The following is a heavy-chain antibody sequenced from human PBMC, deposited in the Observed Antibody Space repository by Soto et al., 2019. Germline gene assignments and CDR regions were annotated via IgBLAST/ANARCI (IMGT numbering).Heavy chain of an antibody. CDR3: ARGDYYYYYMDV. CDR2: IWYDGSNK. J-gene: IGHJ6*03. V-gene: IGHV3-33*01. Sequence: QVQLVESGGGMVQPGRSLRLSCAASGFTFSSYGMHWVRQAPGKGLEWVAVIWYDGSNKYYADSVKGRFTISRDNSKNTLYLQMNSLRAEDTAVYYCARGDYYYYYMDVWGKGTTVTVSS. CDR1: GFTFSSYG.